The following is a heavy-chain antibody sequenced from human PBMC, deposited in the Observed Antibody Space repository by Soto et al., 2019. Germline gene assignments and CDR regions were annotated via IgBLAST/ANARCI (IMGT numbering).Heavy chain of an antibody. CDR2: ISYDGSNK. CDR3: ARGDTPTSSGGLSGY. Sequence: GGSLRLSCAASGFTFSSYAMHWVRQAPGKGLEWGAVISYDGSNKYYADSVKGRFTISRDNSKNTLCLQMNSLRAEDTAVYYCARGDTPTSSGGLSGYWGQGTLVTVSS. CDR1: GFTFSSYA. D-gene: IGHD3-10*01. V-gene: IGHV3-30-3*01. J-gene: IGHJ4*02.